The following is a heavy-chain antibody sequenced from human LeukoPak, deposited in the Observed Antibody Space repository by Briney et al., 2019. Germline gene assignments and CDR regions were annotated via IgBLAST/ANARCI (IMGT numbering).Heavy chain of an antibody. J-gene: IGHJ4*02. CDR1: GYSISSSYY. D-gene: IGHD2-2*02. CDR3: ARQEELVVVPAAISY. CDR2: IYYSGST. V-gene: IGHV4-38-2*01. Sequence: SETLSLTCAVSGYSISSSYYWGWIRQPPGKGLEWIGSIYYSGSTYYNPSLKSRVTISVDTSRNQFSLKLSSVTAADTAVYYCARQEELVVVPAAISYWGQGTLVTVSS.